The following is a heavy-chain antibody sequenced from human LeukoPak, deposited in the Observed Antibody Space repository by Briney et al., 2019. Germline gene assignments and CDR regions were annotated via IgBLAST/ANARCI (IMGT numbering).Heavy chain of an antibody. Sequence: GGSLRLSCAASGFTFDDYAMHWVRQAPGKGLEWVSGISWNSGSIGYADSVKGRFTISRDNAKNSLYLQMNSLRDEDTAVYYCARGYYGDYFLDYWGQGTLVTVSS. CDR2: ISWNSGSI. CDR1: GFTFDDYA. J-gene: IGHJ4*02. D-gene: IGHD4-17*01. CDR3: ARGYYGDYFLDY. V-gene: IGHV3-9*01.